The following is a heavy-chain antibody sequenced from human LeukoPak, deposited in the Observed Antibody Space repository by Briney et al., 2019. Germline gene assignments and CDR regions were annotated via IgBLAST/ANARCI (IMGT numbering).Heavy chain of an antibody. D-gene: IGHD5-18*01. CDR2: IYYSGST. V-gene: IGHV4-59*01. CDR3: ARDRWLGY. J-gene: IGHJ4*02. CDR1: GGSISSYY. Sequence: SERLSLTCTVSGGSISSYYWSWVRQPPGKGLEWIGYIYYSGSTNYNPSLKSRVTISVDTSKNQFSLKVSSVTAADTAVYYCARDRWLGYWGQGTLVTVSS.